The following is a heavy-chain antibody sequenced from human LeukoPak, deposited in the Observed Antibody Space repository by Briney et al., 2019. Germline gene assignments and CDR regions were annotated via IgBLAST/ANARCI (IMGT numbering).Heavy chain of an antibody. D-gene: IGHD2-21*01. J-gene: IGHJ6*03. V-gene: IGHV4-4*08. Sequence: SETLSLTCTVSGGAISTYHWSWIRQPPGKGLEWIGYIYSRGNTKYNPPLKSRVTISANMSKNQSSLELDSVTAADTAVYYCARDRAYYYTDFWGKGTTVTVSS. CDR3: ARDRAYYYTDF. CDR2: IYSRGNT. CDR1: GGAISTYH.